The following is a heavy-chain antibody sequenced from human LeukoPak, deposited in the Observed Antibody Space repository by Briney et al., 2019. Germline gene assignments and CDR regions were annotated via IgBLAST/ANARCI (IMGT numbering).Heavy chain of an antibody. V-gene: IGHV1-69*05. J-gene: IGHJ4*02. CDR3: ATLAYSGLGPRSDSDY. CDR1: GDTLSSDA. Sequence: GASVKVSCKASGDTLSSDAVNWVRQAPGQGLEWMGGIIPMFGTTVFAQKFQGRLTISRDDSTSTGYMELTSLKSEDTAVYYCATLAYSGLGPRSDSDYWGQGTLVTVSS. CDR2: IIPMFGTT. D-gene: IGHD5-12*01.